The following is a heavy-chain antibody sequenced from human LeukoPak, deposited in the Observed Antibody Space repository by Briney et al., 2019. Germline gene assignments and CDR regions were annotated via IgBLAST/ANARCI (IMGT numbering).Heavy chain of an antibody. V-gene: IGHV3-23*01. J-gene: IGHJ6*03. CDR2: ISGSGGST. Sequence: PGGSLRLSCAASGFTFSSYSMSWVRQAPGKGLEWVSAISGSGGSTYYADSVKGRFTISRDNSKSTLYLQMNSLRAEDTAVYYCARVRAVFTIFYYMDVWGKGTTVTVSS. D-gene: IGHD3-3*01. CDR1: GFTFSSYS. CDR3: ARVRAVFTIFYYMDV.